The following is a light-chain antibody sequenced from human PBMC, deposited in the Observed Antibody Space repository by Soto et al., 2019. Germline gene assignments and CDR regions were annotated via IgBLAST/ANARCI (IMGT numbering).Light chain of an antibody. Sequence: EIVMTQSPATLSVSPGERATLSCRASQSVSSNLAWYQQKPGQAPRLLIYGASNRATGIPARFSGSGSGTDFTLTFSRLEPEDFAVYYCQQYGSSGTFGQGTKVDIK. CDR1: QSVSSN. V-gene: IGKV3-20*01. J-gene: IGKJ1*01. CDR3: QQYGSSGT. CDR2: GAS.